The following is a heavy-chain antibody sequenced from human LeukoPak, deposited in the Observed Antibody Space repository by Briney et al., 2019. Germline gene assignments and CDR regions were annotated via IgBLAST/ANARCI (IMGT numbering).Heavy chain of an antibody. J-gene: IGHJ4*02. Sequence: HPGRSLRLSCAASGFTFSTYAMHWVRQAPGKGLEWVAVIRSDSTNKYYADSVRGRFTSSRDNSNNTLYLQMSSLSAEDTVMYYCARDVLIEDTTFRVDSSGEGTLVTVSS. CDR3: ARDVLIEDTTFRVDS. CDR2: IRSDSTNK. CDR1: GFTFSTYA. V-gene: IGHV3-33*01. D-gene: IGHD2-21*01.